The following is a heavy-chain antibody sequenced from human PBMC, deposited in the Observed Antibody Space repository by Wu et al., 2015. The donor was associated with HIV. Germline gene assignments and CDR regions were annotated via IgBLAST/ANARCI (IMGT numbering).Heavy chain of an antibody. V-gene: IGHV1-46*01. Sequence: VQLVQSGAEVKKPGASVKVSCKASGYTFTSYYMHWVRQAPGQGLEWMGIINPSGGSTSYAQKFQGRVTMTRDTSTSTVYMELSSLRSEDTAVYYCARDIPPGIAAAGTLTGTYYYYYGMDVWGQGTTVTVSS. CDR1: GYTFTSYY. CDR3: ARDIPPGIAAAGTLTGTYYYYYGMDV. CDR2: INPSGGST. D-gene: IGHD6-13*01. J-gene: IGHJ6*02.